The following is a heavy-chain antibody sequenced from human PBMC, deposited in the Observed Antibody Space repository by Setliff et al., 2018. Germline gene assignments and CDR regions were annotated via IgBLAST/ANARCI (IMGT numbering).Heavy chain of an antibody. CDR3: ARGRGWFGELENN. CDR2: MNPNSGNT. J-gene: IGHJ4*02. V-gene: IGHV1-8*01. D-gene: IGHD3-10*01. Sequence: VASVKVSCKASGYTFTSYDINWVRQATGQGLEWMGWMNPNSGNTGYAQKFQGRVTMTRNTSISTAYMELSSLRPEDTAVYYRARGRGWFGELENNWGQGTLVTVSS. CDR1: GYTFTSYD.